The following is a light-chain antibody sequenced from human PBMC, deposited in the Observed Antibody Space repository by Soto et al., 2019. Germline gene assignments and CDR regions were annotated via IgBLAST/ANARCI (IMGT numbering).Light chain of an antibody. Sequence: AEKPSRLSWSPEQKATLSCRASQSVSSYLAWYQQKPGQAPRLLIYDASNRATGIPARFSGSGSGTDFTLTISSLEPEDFAVYYCPQRTNWPITIGHGQLLEI. CDR1: QSVSSY. V-gene: IGKV3-11*01. CDR2: DAS. J-gene: IGKJ5*01. CDR3: PQRTNWPIT.